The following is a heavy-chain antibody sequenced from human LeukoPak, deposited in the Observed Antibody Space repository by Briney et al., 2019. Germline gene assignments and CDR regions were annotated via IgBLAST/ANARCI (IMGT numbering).Heavy chain of an antibody. J-gene: IGHJ4*02. D-gene: IGHD1-26*01. CDR1: GGSISSGGYY. Sequence: PSETLSLTCTVSGGSISSGGYYWSWIRQPAGKGLEWIGRIYTSGSTNYNASLKSRVSMSVDTSKNQFSLKLGSVTAADTAVFYCARENSGSYREFDYWGQGTLVTVSS. V-gene: IGHV4-61*02. CDR3: ARENSGSYREFDY. CDR2: IYTSGST.